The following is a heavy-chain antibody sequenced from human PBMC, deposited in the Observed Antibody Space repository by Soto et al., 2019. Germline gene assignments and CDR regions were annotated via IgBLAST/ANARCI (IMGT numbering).Heavy chain of an antibody. J-gene: IGHJ4*02. CDR2: IYFGDSDT. CDR3: ERHYHGFDY. CDR1: GYSFTTNW. Sequence: PGESLKISCNGSGYSFTTNWIAWVRQMPGKGLEWVGVIYFGDSDTRYSPSFQGQVTISVDKSITTAYLQWNNLRASDTAIYYCERHYHGFDYWGQGTPVTVSS. V-gene: IGHV5-51*01.